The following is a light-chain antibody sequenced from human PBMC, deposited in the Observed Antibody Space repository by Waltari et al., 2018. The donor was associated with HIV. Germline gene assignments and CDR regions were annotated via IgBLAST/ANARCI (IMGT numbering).Light chain of an antibody. J-gene: IGLJ1*01. CDR1: NIGSKS. Sequence: SYVLTQPPSVSVAPGKMARITCGGNNIGSKSVHWYQQKPGQAPVLVIYYDSDRPSGIPERFSGSNSGNTATLTISRVEAGDEVDYYCQVWDSSSDTYVFGTGTKVTVL. CDR2: YDS. V-gene: IGLV3-21*04. CDR3: QVWDSSSDTYV.